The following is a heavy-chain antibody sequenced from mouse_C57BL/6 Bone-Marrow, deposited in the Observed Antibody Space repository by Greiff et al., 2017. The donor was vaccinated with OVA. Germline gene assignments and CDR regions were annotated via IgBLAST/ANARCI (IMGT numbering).Heavy chain of an antibody. D-gene: IGHD1-1*01. CDR1: GFTFSSYA. V-gene: IGHV5-9-1*02. J-gene: IGHJ3*01. CDR3: TREYTTVDWFAY. CDR2: ISSGGDYI. Sequence: DVMLVESGEGLVKPGGSLKLSCAASGFTFSSYAMSWVRQTPEKRLEWVAYISSGGDYIYYADTVKGRFTISRDNARNTLYLQMSSLKSEDTAMYYCTREYTTVDWFAYWGQGTLVTVSA.